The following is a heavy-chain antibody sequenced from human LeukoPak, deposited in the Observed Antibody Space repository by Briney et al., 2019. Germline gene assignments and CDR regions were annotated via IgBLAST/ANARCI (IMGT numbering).Heavy chain of an antibody. CDR2: ISSYNGET. J-gene: IGHJ4*01. Sequence: ASVKVSCKASGYDLNTYAFSWVRQAPGQGLEWMGWISSYNGETENAENFRGRVTLTTDISTGTAYMELRGLTSDDTAVYYCARDFAMVRVFDFWGQGTLVTVSS. V-gene: IGHV1-18*01. CDR3: ARDFAMVRVFDF. CDR1: GYDLNTYA. D-gene: IGHD3-10*01.